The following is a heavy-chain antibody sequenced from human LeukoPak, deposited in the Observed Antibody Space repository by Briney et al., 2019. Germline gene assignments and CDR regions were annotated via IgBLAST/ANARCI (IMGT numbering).Heavy chain of an antibody. Sequence: SETLSLTCTVSGASISGYYWSWVRQPPGEGLEYIGYIYYSGSTNYNPSLKSRVTLSVDTSKNQFSLKLTSVTAADTAVYYCARLLYGSGSYLGFDYWGQGTLVTVSS. CDR3: ARLLYGSGSYLGFDY. J-gene: IGHJ4*02. CDR2: IYYSGST. CDR1: GASISGYY. D-gene: IGHD3-10*01. V-gene: IGHV4-59*08.